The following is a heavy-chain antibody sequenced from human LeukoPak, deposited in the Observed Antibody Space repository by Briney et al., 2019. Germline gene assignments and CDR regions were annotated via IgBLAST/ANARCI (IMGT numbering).Heavy chain of an antibody. CDR2: VNPTGGST. Sequence: ASVKVSCKSSGYTFTDYYIHWVRQAPGQGLEWMGIVNPTGGSTSYAQKFQGRVTMTRDMSTSTVYMELSSLTSDDTAVYYCATTRSYDWYFDLWGRGTLVTVSS. CDR3: ATTRSYDWYFDL. D-gene: IGHD3-10*01. CDR1: GYTFTDYY. J-gene: IGHJ2*01. V-gene: IGHV1-46*01.